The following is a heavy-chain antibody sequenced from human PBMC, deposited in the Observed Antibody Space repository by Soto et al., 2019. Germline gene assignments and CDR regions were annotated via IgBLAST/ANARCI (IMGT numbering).Heavy chain of an antibody. V-gene: IGHV1-69*06. J-gene: IGHJ6*02. CDR3: AAYSGRYPHYYYYGMDV. Sequence: QVQLVQSGAEVKKPGSSVKVSCKASGGTFSSYAISWVRQAPGQGLEWMGGIIPIFGTANYAQKFQGRVTITADKYTSTAYMELSSLRYEDTAVYYCAAYSGRYPHYYYYGMDVWGQGTTVTVSS. D-gene: IGHD1-26*01. CDR1: GGTFSSYA. CDR2: IIPIFGTA.